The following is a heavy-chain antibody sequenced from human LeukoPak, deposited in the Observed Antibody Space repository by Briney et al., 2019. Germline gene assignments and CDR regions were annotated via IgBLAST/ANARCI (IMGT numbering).Heavy chain of an antibody. Sequence: GASVKVSCKASGYTFTGYYMHWVRQAPGQGLEWLGGINPNSGGTNYAQKLQGRVTMTRDTSISTAYMELSRLRSDDTAVYYCARAIAVAGTFMYYYYYGMDVWGQGTTVTVSS. J-gene: IGHJ6*02. V-gene: IGHV1-2*02. CDR3: ARAIAVAGTFMYYYYYGMDV. CDR2: INPNSGGT. D-gene: IGHD6-19*01. CDR1: GYTFTGYY.